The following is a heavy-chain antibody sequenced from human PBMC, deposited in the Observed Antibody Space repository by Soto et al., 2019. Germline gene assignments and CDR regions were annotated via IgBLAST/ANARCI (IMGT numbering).Heavy chain of an antibody. D-gene: IGHD2-15*01. CDR1: GFSFRDYD. V-gene: IGHV3-13*05. Sequence: EVQLVESGGGSVQPGESLRQSCAASGFSFRDYDMHWVRQRKGKGLEWVSALGAARDPYYVGSVKGRFSVSRDNAQNSLFLQMNNLRVDDTAVYFCARAYLGRLPRRADYYYAMDVWGRWTTVTVSS. J-gene: IGHJ6*02. CDR3: ARAYLGRLPRRADYYYAMDV. CDR2: LGAARDP.